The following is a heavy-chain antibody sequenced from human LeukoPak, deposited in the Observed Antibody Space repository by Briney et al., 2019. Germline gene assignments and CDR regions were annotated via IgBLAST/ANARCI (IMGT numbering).Heavy chain of an antibody. Sequence: GASAKVSCKASGYTFTGYFMHWVRQAPGQGLEWVGWINPKSGGTNYAQKFQGRVTMTRDTSISTAYMELSRLRSDDTAVYYCAREFEAAAGYWGQGTLVTVSS. CDR3: AREFEAAAGY. J-gene: IGHJ4*02. CDR1: GYTFTGYF. V-gene: IGHV1-2*02. D-gene: IGHD6-13*01. CDR2: INPKSGGT.